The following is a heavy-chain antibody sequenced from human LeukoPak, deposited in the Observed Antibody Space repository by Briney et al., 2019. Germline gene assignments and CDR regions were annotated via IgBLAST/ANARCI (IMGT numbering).Heavy chain of an antibody. CDR2: ISYDGSNK. CDR3: ASSWAYFDS. V-gene: IGHV3-30*03. J-gene: IGHJ4*02. Sequence: GGSLRLSCAASGFTFSSYGMHWVRQAPGKGLEWVAVISYDGSNKYYADSVKGRFTISRGNSKNTLYLLMNSLRAEDTAVYYCASSWAYFDSWGQGTLVTVSS. CDR1: GFTFSSYG. D-gene: IGHD6-13*01.